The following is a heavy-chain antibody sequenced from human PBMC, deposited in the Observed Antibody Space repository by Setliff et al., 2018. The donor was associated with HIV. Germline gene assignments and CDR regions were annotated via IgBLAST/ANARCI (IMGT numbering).Heavy chain of an antibody. V-gene: IGHV3-30*14. CDR1: GFTLWGYA. CDR3: ARVAHGYSYGGGFDD. CDR2: VSHDATNK. Sequence: SLRLSCEASGFTLWGYAMHWVRQAPGKGLEWVAVVSHDATNKYYADSVKGRFTISRDNSKSTVSLQMNSLRPEDTAVYYCARVAHGYSYGGGFDDWGPGTLVTVSS. D-gene: IGHD5-18*01. J-gene: IGHJ4*02.